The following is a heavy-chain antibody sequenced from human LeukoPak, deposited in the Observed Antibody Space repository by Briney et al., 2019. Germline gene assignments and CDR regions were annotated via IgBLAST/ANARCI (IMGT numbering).Heavy chain of an antibody. D-gene: IGHD4-17*01. J-gene: IGHJ4*02. CDR2: IYYSENT. Sequence: SQTLSLTCTVSGGSISSGDYYWSWIRQPPGKGLEWIGYIYYSENTYYNPSLKSRVTMSVDTSKNQFSLKLSSVTAADTAVYYCARSWGGDYALNSWGQGTPVTVSS. CDR1: GGSISSGDYY. V-gene: IGHV4-30-4*01. CDR3: ARSWGGDYALNS.